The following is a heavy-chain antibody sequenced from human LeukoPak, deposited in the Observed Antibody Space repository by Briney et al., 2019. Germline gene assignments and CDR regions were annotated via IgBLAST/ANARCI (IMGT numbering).Heavy chain of an antibody. V-gene: IGHV3-21*01. D-gene: IGHD6-6*01. J-gene: IGHJ4*02. CDR1: GFTFSSYW. CDR2: ISSSSSYI. Sequence: PGGSLRPSCAASGFTFSSYWMNWARQAPGKGLEWVSSISSSSSYIYYADSVKGRFTISRDNAKNSLYLQMNSLRAEDTAVYYCARGVGSSSSYWGQGTLVTVSS. CDR3: ARGVGSSSSY.